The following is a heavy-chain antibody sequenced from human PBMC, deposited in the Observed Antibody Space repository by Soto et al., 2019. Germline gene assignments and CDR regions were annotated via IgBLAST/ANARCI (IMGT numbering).Heavy chain of an antibody. CDR1: GGSFSGYY. CDR3: ARCAYSGYVSS. V-gene: IGHV4-34*01. CDR2: IYYSGST. Sequence: SETLSLTCAVYGGSFSGYYWSWIRQPPGKGLEWIGSIYYSGSTYYNPSLKSRVTISVDTSKNQFSLKLSSVTAADTAVYYCARCAYSGYVSSWGQGTLVTVSS. D-gene: IGHD5-12*01. J-gene: IGHJ4*02.